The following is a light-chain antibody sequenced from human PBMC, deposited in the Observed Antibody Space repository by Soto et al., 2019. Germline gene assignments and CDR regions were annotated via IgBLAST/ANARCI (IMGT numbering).Light chain of an antibody. V-gene: IGLV2-8*01. CDR3: ISYAGSSNFVV. J-gene: IGLJ2*01. Sequence: QSALTQPPSASGSPGQSVTISCTGTSSDVGSYNYVSSIRQRPGTAPKLMIYEVTKRPSGVPDRFSGSKSGNTASLTVSGLQAEDEADYFCISYAGSSNFVVFGGGTKLTVL. CDR2: EVT. CDR1: SSDVGSYNY.